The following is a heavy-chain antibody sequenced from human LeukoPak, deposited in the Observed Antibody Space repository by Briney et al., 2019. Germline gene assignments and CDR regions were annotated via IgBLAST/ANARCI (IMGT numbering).Heavy chain of an antibody. CDR3: ARDWDFWSGADAFDI. V-gene: IGHV4-59*12. Sequence: SETLSLTCTVSGGSISSYYWSWTRQPPGKGLEWIGYIYYSGSTNYNPSLKSRVAISVDTSKNQFSLKLSSVTAANTAVYYCARDWDFWSGADAFDIWGQGTMVTVSS. J-gene: IGHJ3*02. D-gene: IGHD3-3*01. CDR1: GGSISSYY. CDR2: IYYSGST.